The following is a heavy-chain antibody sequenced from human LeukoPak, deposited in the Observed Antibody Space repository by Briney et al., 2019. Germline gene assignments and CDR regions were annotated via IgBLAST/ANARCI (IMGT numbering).Heavy chain of an antibody. CDR2: ISGDGTIT. Sequence: GGSLGLSCAASGLNLGAYAMHWVRQAPGKGLEWVSLISGDGTITYYADSVKGRFTISRDNSKNSLFLEMNSLRSEDTALYYCAKDTPLFYHYYGIDVWGQGTTVTVSS. CDR3: AKDTPLFYHYYGIDV. CDR1: GLNLGAYA. J-gene: IGHJ6*02. V-gene: IGHV3-43*02.